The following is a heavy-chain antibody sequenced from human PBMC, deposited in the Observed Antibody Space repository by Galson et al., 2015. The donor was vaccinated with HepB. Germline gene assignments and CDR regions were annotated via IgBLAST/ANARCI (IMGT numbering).Heavy chain of an antibody. Sequence: SVKVSCKASGYTFTSYAMHWVRQAPGQRLEWMGWINAGNGNTKYSQKFQGRVTITRDTSASTAYMELSSLRSEDTAVYYCAREAYDILTGYYNGAFDIWGQGTMVTVSS. V-gene: IGHV1-3*01. J-gene: IGHJ3*02. D-gene: IGHD3-9*01. CDR3: AREAYDILTGYYNGAFDI. CDR1: GYTFTSYA. CDR2: INAGNGNT.